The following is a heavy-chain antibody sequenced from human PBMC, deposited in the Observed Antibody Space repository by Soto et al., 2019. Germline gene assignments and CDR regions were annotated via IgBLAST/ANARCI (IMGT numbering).Heavy chain of an antibody. J-gene: IGHJ6*02. CDR3: ASGIAAAGPYYYYYGMDV. CDR2: ISSSGSTI. D-gene: IGHD6-13*01. V-gene: IGHV3-48*04. Sequence: GGSLRLSCAASGFTFSSYAMSWVRQAPGKGLEWVSYISSSGSTIYYADSVKGRFTISRDNAKNSLYLQMNSLRAEDTAVYYCASGIAAAGPYYYYYGMDVWGQGTTVTVSS. CDR1: GFTFSSYA.